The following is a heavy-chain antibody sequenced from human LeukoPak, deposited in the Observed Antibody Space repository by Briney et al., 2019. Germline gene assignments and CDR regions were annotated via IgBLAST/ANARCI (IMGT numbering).Heavy chain of an antibody. CDR2: IYYSGRT. J-gene: IGHJ5*02. Sequence: SETLSLTCTVSGVSISSTSYCWGWIRQPPGKGLEWIGSIYYSGRTYYNPSLKSRLTISVDTPKNQFSLKLSSVTAADTAVYYCAQSLGASTWFGDWFDPWGQGTLVTVSS. CDR3: AQSLGASTWFGDWFDP. CDR1: GVSISSTSYC. D-gene: IGHD3-10*01. V-gene: IGHV4-39*01.